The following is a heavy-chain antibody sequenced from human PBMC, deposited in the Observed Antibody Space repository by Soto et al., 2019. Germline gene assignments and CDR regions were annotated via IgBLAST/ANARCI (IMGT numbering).Heavy chain of an antibody. CDR3: ARQAFPDTAMVRYYYYGMDV. CDR2: IYPGDSDT. V-gene: IGHV5-51*01. D-gene: IGHD5-18*01. J-gene: IGHJ6*02. CDR1: GYSFTSYW. Sequence: GESLQISCKGSGYSFTSYWIGWVRQMPGKGLEWMGIIYPGDSDTRYSPSFQGQVTISADKSISTAYLQWSSLKASDTAMYYCARQAFPDTAMVRYYYYGMDVWGQGTTVTVSS.